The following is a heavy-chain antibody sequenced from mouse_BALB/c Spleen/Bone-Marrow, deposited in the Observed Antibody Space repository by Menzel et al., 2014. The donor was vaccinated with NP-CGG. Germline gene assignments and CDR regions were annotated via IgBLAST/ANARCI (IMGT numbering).Heavy chain of an antibody. CDR3: ARPTTVVATGGSFDY. J-gene: IGHJ2*01. D-gene: IGHD1-1*01. Sequence: EVKLVESGGDLVKPGGSLKLSCAASGFTFSSYGMSWVRQTPDKRLEWVATISSGGSYTYYPDSVKGRFTISRDNAKNTLYLQMSSLKPEDTAMYYCARPTTVVATGGSFDYWGQGTTLTASS. CDR1: GFTFSSYG. CDR2: ISSGGSYT. V-gene: IGHV5-6*01.